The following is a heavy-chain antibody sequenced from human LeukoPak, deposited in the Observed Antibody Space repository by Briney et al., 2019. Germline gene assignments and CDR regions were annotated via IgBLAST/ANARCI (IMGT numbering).Heavy chain of an antibody. CDR2: ISAYNGNT. CDR1: GYTFTNYG. V-gene: IGHV1-18*01. J-gene: IGHJ3*02. D-gene: IGHD3-9*01. Sequence: ASMKVSCKTSGYTFTNYGLSWVRQAPGQGLEWMGWISAYNGNTDYAQNLQGRVTMTTDTSTSTAYMELRSLRSDDTAVYYCARGAGYYDFLTGWVHTGAFAFDIWGQGTMVTVSS. CDR3: ARGAGYYDFLTGWVHTGAFAFDI.